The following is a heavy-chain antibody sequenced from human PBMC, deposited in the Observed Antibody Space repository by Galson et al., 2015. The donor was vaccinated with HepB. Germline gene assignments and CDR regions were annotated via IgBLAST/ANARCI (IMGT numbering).Heavy chain of an antibody. CDR2: IYPGDSDT. V-gene: IGHV5-51*01. Sequence: QSGAEVKKPGESLKISCKGSGYSFTSYWIGWVRQMPGKGLEWMGIIYPGDSDTRYSPSFQGQVTISADKSISTAYLQWSSLKASDTAMYYCARHGEDCGGDCYSYLVLDYWGQGTLVTVSS. CDR3: ARHGEDCGGDCYSYLVLDY. D-gene: IGHD2-21*02. CDR1: GYSFTSYW. J-gene: IGHJ4*02.